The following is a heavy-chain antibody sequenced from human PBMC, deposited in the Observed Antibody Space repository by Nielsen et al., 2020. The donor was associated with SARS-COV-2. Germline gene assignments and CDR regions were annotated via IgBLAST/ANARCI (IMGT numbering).Heavy chain of an antibody. Sequence: GESLKLSCAASGFSFGIYSMSWVRQAPGKGLDGVANIMQDGSEKYYVDSVKGRFSISRDNAKNSLYLQMNGLTDEDTSVYYCARAEGSGIDYWGQGVLVTVSS. J-gene: IGHJ4*02. CDR2: IMQDGSEK. CDR3: ARAEGSGIDY. D-gene: IGHD3-10*01. CDR1: GFSFGIYS. V-gene: IGHV3-7*01.